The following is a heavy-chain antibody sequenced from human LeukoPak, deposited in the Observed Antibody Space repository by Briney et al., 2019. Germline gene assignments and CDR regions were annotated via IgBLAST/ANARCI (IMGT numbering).Heavy chain of an antibody. Sequence: GGSLRLSCAASGFTFSSYEMNWVRQAPGKGLEWVSYISSSGSTIYYADSVKGRFTISRDNSKNSLYLQMNSLRAEDTAVYYCARVGFRTGYYGANYYYYMDVWGKGTTVTISS. CDR3: ARVGFRTGYYGANYYYYMDV. CDR2: ISSSGSTI. J-gene: IGHJ6*03. V-gene: IGHV3-48*03. D-gene: IGHD3/OR15-3a*01. CDR1: GFTFSSYE.